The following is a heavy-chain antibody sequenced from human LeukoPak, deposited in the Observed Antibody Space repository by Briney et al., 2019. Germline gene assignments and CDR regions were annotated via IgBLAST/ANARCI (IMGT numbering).Heavy chain of an antibody. D-gene: IGHD4-17*01. CDR1: GFAFSDAW. Sequence: GGSLRLSCAASGFAFSDAWMNWVRQAPGEGLYWVGRIKSKADGATTDYGTTVKGRFTISREDSKTTFYLQMKSLKTEDTGVYYCATDLRTVTPFGHYYHGMDAWGQGTTVTVSS. V-gene: IGHV3-15*01. CDR3: ATDLRTVTPFGHYYHGMDA. J-gene: IGHJ6*02. CDR2: IKSKADGATT.